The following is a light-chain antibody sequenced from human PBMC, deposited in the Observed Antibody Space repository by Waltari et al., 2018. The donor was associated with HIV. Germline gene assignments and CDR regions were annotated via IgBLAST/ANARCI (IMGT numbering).Light chain of an antibody. CDR2: GTS. Sequence: EIVLTQSPGTLSLSPGERATLSCVASQSLRGAYLGWHQQKPGQPPRLLIYGTSNRATGIPDRFSGTGSETNFTLIITRLEPEDFAVYYCQQYGYSPRTFGQGTRLEIK. J-gene: IGKJ5*01. CDR3: QQYGYSPRT. CDR1: QSLRGAY. V-gene: IGKV3-20*01.